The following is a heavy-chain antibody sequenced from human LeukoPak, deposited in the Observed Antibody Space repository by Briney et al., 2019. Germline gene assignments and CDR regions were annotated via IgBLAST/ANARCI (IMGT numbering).Heavy chain of an antibody. CDR3: ARDGLYAFDI. CDR2: ISGSGGST. J-gene: IGHJ3*02. CDR1: GFTFSSHA. V-gene: IGHV3-23*01. Sequence: GGSLRLSCAASGFTFSSHAMNWVRQAPGKGLEWVSGISGSGGSTYYADSVKGRFTISRDNAKNSLYLQMNSLRAEDTAVYYCARDGLYAFDIWGQGTMVTVSS.